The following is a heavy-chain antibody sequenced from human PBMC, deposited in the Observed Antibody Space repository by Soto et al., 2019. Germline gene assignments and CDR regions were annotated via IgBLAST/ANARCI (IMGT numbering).Heavy chain of an antibody. CDR3: AKEQKDSSSWSELNY. CDR2: ISWNSGSI. J-gene: IGHJ4*02. V-gene: IGHV3-9*01. D-gene: IGHD6-13*01. Sequence: GGSLRLSCAASGFTFDDYAMHWVRQAPGKGLEWVSGISWNSGSIGYADSVKGRFTISRDNSKNTLYLQMNSLRAEDTAVYYCAKEQKDSSSWSELNYWGQGTLVTVSS. CDR1: GFTFDDYA.